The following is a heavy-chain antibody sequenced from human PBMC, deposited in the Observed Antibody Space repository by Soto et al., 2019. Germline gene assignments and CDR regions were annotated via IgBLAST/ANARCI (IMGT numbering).Heavy chain of an antibody. J-gene: IGHJ5*02. D-gene: IGHD6-19*01. CDR3: ARRAVAGTSWFDP. CDR2: IYYSGRT. V-gene: IGHV4-4*02. Sequence: ETLSLTCAVSGGSISTSTWWNWVRQPPGKGLEWIGEIYYSGRTNFNPSLKSRVTISIDKSKNQVSLRLSSVTAADTAVYYCARRAVAGTSWFDPWGQGTQVTVS. CDR1: GGSISTSTW.